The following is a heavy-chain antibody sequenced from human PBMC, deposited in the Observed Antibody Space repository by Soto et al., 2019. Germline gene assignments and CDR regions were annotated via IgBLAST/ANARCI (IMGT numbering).Heavy chain of an antibody. J-gene: IGHJ4*02. V-gene: IGHV3-64*01. CDR2: ISSNGGST. CDR1: GFTFSSYA. Sequence: GSLRLSCAASGFTFSSYAMHWVRQAPGKGLEYVSAISSNGGSTYYANSVKGRFTISRDNSKNTLYLQMGSLRAEDMAVYYCARVQYYYGSSGYYEYYFDYWGQGT. CDR3: ARVQYYYGSSGYYEYYFDY. D-gene: IGHD3-22*01.